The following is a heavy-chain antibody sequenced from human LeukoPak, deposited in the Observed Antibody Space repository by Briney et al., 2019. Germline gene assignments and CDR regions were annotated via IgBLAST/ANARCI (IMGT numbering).Heavy chain of an antibody. CDR1: GYTFTGYY. V-gene: IGHV1-2*06. J-gene: IGHJ5*02. CDR3: ARDPPTRPIAVAESLDP. Sequence: ASVTVSCKASGYTFTGYYMHWVRQAPGQGLEWMGRINPNSGGTNYAQKFQGRVTMTRDTSISTAYMELSRLRSDDTAVYYCARDPPTRPIAVAESLDPWGQGTLVTVSS. CDR2: INPNSGGT. D-gene: IGHD6-19*01.